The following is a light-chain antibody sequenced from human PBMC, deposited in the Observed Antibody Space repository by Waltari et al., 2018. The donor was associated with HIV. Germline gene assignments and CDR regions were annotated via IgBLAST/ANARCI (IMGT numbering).Light chain of an antibody. V-gene: IGLV2-8*01. J-gene: IGLJ2*01. CDR2: EVT. CDR1: SSDLGAYTF. Sequence: QSDLTQPPSASGSPGQSVTISCTGTSSDLGAYTFVSWYQHHPGKAPKHLLYEVTKRPSGVPDLFSGSTSDNTSSLTFSGLQAEDEADYYCSSYAGSNTLIFGGGTKLTVL. CDR3: SSYAGSNTLI.